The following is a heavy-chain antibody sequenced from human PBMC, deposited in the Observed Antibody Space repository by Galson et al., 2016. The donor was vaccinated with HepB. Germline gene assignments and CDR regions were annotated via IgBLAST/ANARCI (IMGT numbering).Heavy chain of an antibody. CDR1: GFSLNASRLD. D-gene: IGHD1-7*01. V-gene: IGHV2-5*02. J-gene: IGHJ4*02. Sequence: PALVKPTQTLTLTCSFSGFSLNASRLDVAWIRQPPGKALEWLALIYWDFDKRYSPSLKSRLTITKDTSKNQVVLTMTDMDPVDTATYFCARVRDGLELYFDSWGQGTLVTVSS. CDR3: ARVRDGLELYFDS. CDR2: IYWDFDK.